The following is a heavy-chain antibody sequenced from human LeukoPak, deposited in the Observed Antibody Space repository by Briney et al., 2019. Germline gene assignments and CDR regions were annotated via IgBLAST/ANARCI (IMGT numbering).Heavy chain of an antibody. D-gene: IGHD3-22*01. CDR3: ARFTYYYDSSGRLPGYFDY. Sequence: SETLSLTCTVSGGSISSNSYYWSWIRQPPGKGLEWIGYIYYSGSTNYSPSLKSRVTISVDTSKNQFSLKLSSVTAADTAVYYCARFTYYYDSSGRLPGYFDYWGQGTLVTVSS. V-gene: IGHV4-61*01. CDR2: IYYSGST. J-gene: IGHJ4*02. CDR1: GGSISSNSYY.